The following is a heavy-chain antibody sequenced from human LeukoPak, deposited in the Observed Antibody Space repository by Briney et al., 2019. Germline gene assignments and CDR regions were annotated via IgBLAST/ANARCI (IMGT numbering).Heavy chain of an antibody. CDR1: GFTFSSYW. CDR3: AKDREQLLYYFDY. D-gene: IGHD2-2*01. V-gene: IGHV3-7*01. J-gene: IGHJ4*02. Sequence: GGSLRLSCAASGFTFSSYWMSWVRQAPGKGLEWVANIKQDGSEKYYVDSVKGRFTISRDNAKNSLYLQMNSLRAEDTAVYYCAKDREQLLYYFDYWGQGTLVTVSS. CDR2: IKQDGSEK.